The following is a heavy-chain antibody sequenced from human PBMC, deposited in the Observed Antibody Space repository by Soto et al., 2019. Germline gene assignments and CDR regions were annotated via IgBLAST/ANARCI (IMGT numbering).Heavy chain of an antibody. J-gene: IGHJ6*02. CDR3: AKAQGPYYYDSSGYLAWGYYGMDV. V-gene: IGHV3-30-3*01. D-gene: IGHD3-22*01. CDR1: GFTFSSYA. Sequence: GGSLRLSCAASGFTFSSYAMHWGRQAPGKGLEWVAVISYDGSNKYYADSVKGRFTISRDNSKNTLYLQMNSLRAEDTAVYYCAKAQGPYYYDSSGYLAWGYYGMDVWGQGTTVTVSS. CDR2: ISYDGSNK.